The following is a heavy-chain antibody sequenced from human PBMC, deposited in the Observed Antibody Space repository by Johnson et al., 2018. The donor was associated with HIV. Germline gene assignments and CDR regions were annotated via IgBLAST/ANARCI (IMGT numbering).Heavy chain of an antibody. CDR1: GFTFSNAW. CDR3: TTAASSSWYGEDAFDI. V-gene: IGHV3-15*01. J-gene: IGHJ3*02. CDR2: IKSKTDGGTT. Sequence: MLLVESGGGLVQPGGSLRLSCAASGFTFSNAWMSWVRQAPGKGLEWVGRIKSKTDGGTTDYAAPVKGRFTISRDDSKNTLYLQMNSLKTEDTAVYYCTTAASSSWYGEDAFDIWGQGTMVTVSS. D-gene: IGHD6-13*01.